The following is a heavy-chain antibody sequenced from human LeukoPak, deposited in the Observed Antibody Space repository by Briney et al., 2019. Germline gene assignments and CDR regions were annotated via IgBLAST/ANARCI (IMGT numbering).Heavy chain of an antibody. Sequence: GESLRLSCGASGFSFTTYWMGWVRQAPGKGLEWVANIKQDGTEKYYVDSVKGRFTISRDNAKNSLYLQMNSLRVEDTAVYCCAKLAKYFYGSETYYFFEHWGQGTPVTASS. CDR3: AKLAKYFYGSETYYFFEH. CDR2: IKQDGTEK. D-gene: IGHD3-10*01. V-gene: IGHV3-7*01. CDR1: GFSFTTYW. J-gene: IGHJ4*02.